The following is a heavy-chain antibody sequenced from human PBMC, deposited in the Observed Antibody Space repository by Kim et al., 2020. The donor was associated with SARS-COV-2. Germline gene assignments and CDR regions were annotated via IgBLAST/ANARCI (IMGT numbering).Heavy chain of an antibody. CDR2: INGRSSAI. CDR1: GSAFSSFY. J-gene: IGHJ3*02. CDR3: ATGRDHAFDI. V-gene: IGHV3-48*02. Sequence: GGSLRLSCTASGSAFSSFYMNWVRQAPGKQPEWVSYINGRSSAIYYADSLKGRFTISRDNAKNSLYLQMNSLRDEDTAVYYCATGRDHAFDIWGQGTMVNVSS.